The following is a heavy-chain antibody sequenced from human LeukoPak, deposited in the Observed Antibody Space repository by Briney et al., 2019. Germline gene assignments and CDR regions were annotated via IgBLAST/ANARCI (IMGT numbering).Heavy chain of an antibody. CDR3: ARVGGWGPTVTTLAYYYYMDV. CDR1: GFTFDDYG. CDR2: INWNGGST. V-gene: IGHV3-20*04. D-gene: IGHD4-17*01. J-gene: IGHJ6*03. Sequence: GGSLRLSCAASGFTFDDYGMSWVRQAPGKGLEWVSGINWNGGSTGYADSVKGRFTISRDNAKNSLYLQMNSLRAEDTALYYCARVGGWGPTVTTLAYYYYMDVWGKGTTVTVSS.